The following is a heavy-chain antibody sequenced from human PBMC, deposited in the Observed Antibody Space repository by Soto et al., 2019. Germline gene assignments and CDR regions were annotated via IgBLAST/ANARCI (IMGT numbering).Heavy chain of an antibody. J-gene: IGHJ6*02. D-gene: IGHD6-19*01. V-gene: IGHV3-30*18. CDR2: ISYDGSNK. Sequence: QVQLVESGGGVVQPGRSLRLSCAASGFTFSSYGMHWVRQAPGKGLEWVAVISYDGSNKYYAHSVKGRFTISRDNSKNTLYLQMHSLGTEDKALYYCAKRRWVAEAHGMDVWGQGTTVTVSS. CDR1: GFTFSSYG. CDR3: AKRRWVAEAHGMDV.